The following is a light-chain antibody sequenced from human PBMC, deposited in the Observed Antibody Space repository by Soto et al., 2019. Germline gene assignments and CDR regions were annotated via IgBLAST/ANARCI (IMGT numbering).Light chain of an antibody. J-gene: IGKJ2*01. CDR1: QSVSSSY. CDR2: GAS. Sequence: EIVLTQSPGTLSLSPGERATLSCRASQSVSSSYLAWYQQKPGQAPRLLIYGASSRATGIPDRFSGSGSGTDFTITISRLEPEDFAVYYCQQHGSSPPTFGQGTKLEIK. V-gene: IGKV3-20*01. CDR3: QQHGSSPPT.